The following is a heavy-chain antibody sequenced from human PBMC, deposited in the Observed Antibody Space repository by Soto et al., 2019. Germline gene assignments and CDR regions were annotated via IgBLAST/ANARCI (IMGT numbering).Heavy chain of an antibody. V-gene: IGHV4-30-4*01. J-gene: IGHJ4*02. CDR2: ILYSGTT. Sequence: TPSLTSTVSSGSISSGDYYWSWIRQPPGKGLEWIGYILYSGTTNYNPSLESRLTISVDTSKNQFSLKLTSVTAADTAVYSCARNGALDYWGRGTLVTVYS. D-gene: IGHD2-8*01. CDR1: SGSISSGDYY. CDR3: ARNGALDY.